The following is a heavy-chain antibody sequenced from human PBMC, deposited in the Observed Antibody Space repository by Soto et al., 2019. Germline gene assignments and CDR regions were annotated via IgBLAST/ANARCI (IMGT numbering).Heavy chain of an antibody. Sequence: LSETLSLTCTVSGGSISSYYWSWIRQPPGKGLEWIGYIYYSGSTNYNPSLKSRVTISVDTSKNQFSLKLSSVTAADTAVYYCARFGTYYYDSSGYFQDPNYYYYGMDVWGQGTTVTVSS. V-gene: IGHV4-59*08. CDR1: GGSISSYY. CDR3: ARFGTYYYDSSGYFQDPNYYYYGMDV. CDR2: IYYSGST. D-gene: IGHD3-22*01. J-gene: IGHJ6*02.